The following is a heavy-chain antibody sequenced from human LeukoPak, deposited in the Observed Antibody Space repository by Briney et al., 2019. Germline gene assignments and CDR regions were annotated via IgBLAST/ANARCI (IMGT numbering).Heavy chain of an antibody. V-gene: IGHV4-61*01. CDR3: VRGGPENDNWRYYVDF. CDR2: ISYSGST. D-gene: IGHD1-1*01. CDR1: GDSINSINKYY. J-gene: IGHJ4*02. Sequence: SETLSLTCTVSGDSINSINKYYWSWIRQSPGKGLEWIGYISYSGSTNYSPSLKSRVTISVDTSKNQFSLKMTSVTAADTAVYYCVRGGPENDNWRYYVDFWGQGSLVTVSS.